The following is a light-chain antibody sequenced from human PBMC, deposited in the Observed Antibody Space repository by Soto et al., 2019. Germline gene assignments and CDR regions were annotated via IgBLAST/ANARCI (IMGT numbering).Light chain of an antibody. CDR3: MQDKHWPYT. V-gene: IGKV2-30*02. CDR2: KVS. CDR1: QSLVHSDGNTH. Sequence: DVVMTQSPLSLPVTLGQPASISCRSTQSLVHSDGNTHLNWFQQRPGQSPRRLICKVSNRESGVPERFSGSASGTDFTLKISRVEAEDVGVYYCMQDKHWPYTFGQGTKLEIK. J-gene: IGKJ2*01.